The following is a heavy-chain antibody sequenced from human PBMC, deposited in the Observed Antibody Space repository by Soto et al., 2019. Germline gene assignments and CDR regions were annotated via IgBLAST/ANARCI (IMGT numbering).Heavy chain of an antibody. CDR1: GYTFAAFF. Sequence: QVQLVQSGAEVKKSGASVKVACRTSGYTFAAFFLHWVRQAPGQGPEWMGWINPTSGATVSAQKFQGRVTLTRDTSISTAYLELNSLRSDDTAVYYCARDPDYGDYWGYYFDYWGQGTLVSVSS. CDR3: ARDPDYGDYWGYYFDY. CDR2: INPTSGAT. V-gene: IGHV1-2*02. D-gene: IGHD4-17*01. J-gene: IGHJ4*02.